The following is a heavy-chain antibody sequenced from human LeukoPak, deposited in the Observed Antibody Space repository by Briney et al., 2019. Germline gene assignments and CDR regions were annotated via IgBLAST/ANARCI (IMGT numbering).Heavy chain of an antibody. Sequence: SETLSLTCAVYGGSFSGYYWSWIRQPPGKGPEWIGEINHSGSTNYNPSLKSRVTISVDTSKNQFSLKLSSVTAADTAVYYCARGAGYYYDSSGYYYWGQGTLVTVSS. CDR1: GGSFSGYY. CDR3: ARGAGYYYDSSGYYY. CDR2: INHSGST. V-gene: IGHV4-34*01. J-gene: IGHJ4*02. D-gene: IGHD3-22*01.